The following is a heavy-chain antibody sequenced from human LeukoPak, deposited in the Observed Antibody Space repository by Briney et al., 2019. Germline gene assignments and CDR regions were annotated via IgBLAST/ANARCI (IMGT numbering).Heavy chain of an antibody. CDR1: GFXFSSYS. D-gene: IGHD1-26*01. CDR3: ASTWELPPSFDY. J-gene: IGHJ4*02. V-gene: IGHV3-21*01. Sequence: GGSLRLSCAASGFXFSSYSINWVRQAPGKGLKWVSSISSSSSYIYYADSVKGRFTISRDNAKNSLYLQMNSLRAEDTAVYYCASTWELPPSFDYWGQGTLVTVSS. CDR2: ISSSSSYI.